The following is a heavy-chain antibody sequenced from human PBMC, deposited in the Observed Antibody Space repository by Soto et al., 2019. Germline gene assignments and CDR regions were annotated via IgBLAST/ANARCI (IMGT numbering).Heavy chain of an antibody. CDR2: IKTKPDDGTI. J-gene: IGHJ4*02. V-gene: IGHV3-15*01. Sequence: GGSLRLSCAASGLIFSDVWMTWVRQAPGKGLEWVGRIKTKPDDGTIDYAAPVRGRFTISRDDSKNTLYLQMASLTPDDTGVYYCTTSNLGVDFWGPGTLVTVSS. CDR3: TTSNLGVDF. D-gene: IGHD1-1*01. CDR1: GLIFSDVW.